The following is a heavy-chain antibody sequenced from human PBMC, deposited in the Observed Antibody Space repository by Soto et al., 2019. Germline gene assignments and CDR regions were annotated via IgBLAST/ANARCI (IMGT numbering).Heavy chain of an antibody. D-gene: IGHD5-12*01. CDR3: VHGEVAHGYNYFDY. CDR1: GFSLSTSGVG. V-gene: IGHV2-5*01. CDR2: IYWNDDK. J-gene: IGHJ4*02. Sequence: QITLKESGPTLVKPTQTLTPTCTFSGFSLSTSGVGVGWIRQPPGKALEWLALIYWNDDKRYSPSLKSRLTITKDTSKNQVVLTMTNMDPVDTATYRCVHGEVAHGYNYFDYWGQGTLVTVSS.